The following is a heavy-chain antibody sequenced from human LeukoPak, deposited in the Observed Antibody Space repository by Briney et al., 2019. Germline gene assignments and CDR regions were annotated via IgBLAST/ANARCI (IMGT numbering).Heavy chain of an antibody. V-gene: IGHV6-1*01. J-gene: IGHJ5*02. CDR1: GDSVSSNSAA. D-gene: IGHD3-10*01. CDR2: TYYRSKWYN. Sequence: SQTLSLTCAISGDSVSSNSAAWNWIRQSPSRGLEWLGRTYYRSKWYNDYAVSVKSRITINPDTSKNQFSLKLSSVTAADTAVYYCAREFLMVRGLGFDNWFDPWGQGTLVTVSS. CDR3: AREFLMVRGLGFDNWFDP.